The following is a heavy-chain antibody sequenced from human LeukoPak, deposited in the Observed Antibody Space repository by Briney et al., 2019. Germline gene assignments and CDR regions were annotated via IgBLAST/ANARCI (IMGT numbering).Heavy chain of an antibody. CDR3: ARRYCSGGSCYSDRGAFDI. V-gene: IGHV4-30-4*07. J-gene: IGHJ3*02. Sequence: PSQTLSLTCAVSGGSISSGGYSWSWIRQPPGKGLEWIGYIYYSGSTYYNPSLKSRVTISVDTSKNQFSLKLSSVTAADTAVYYCARRYCSGGSCYSDRGAFDIWGQGTMVTVSS. D-gene: IGHD2-15*01. CDR1: GGSISSGGYS. CDR2: IYYSGST.